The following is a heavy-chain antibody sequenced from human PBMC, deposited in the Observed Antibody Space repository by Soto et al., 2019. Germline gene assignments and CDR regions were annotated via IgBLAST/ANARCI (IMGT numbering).Heavy chain of an antibody. Sequence: GGSLRLSCAASGFTFSSYAMSWVRQAPGKGLEWVSAISGSGGSTYYADSVKGRFTISRDNSKNTLYLQMNSLRAEDTAVYYLAKNSRRNGLSHPYYFDYWGQGTLVTVSS. V-gene: IGHV3-23*01. D-gene: IGHD2-15*01. CDR3: AKNSRRNGLSHPYYFDY. J-gene: IGHJ4*02. CDR1: GFTFSSYA. CDR2: ISGSGGST.